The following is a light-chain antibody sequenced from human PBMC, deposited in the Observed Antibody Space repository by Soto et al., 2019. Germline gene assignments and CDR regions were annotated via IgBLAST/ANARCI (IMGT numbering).Light chain of an antibody. Sequence: DIVMTQSPLSLPVTPGEPASISCRSSQSLLHSNGYNYFDWYLQKPGQSPQLLIYLGSNRASGVPDRFSGSGSGTDFTLKISRVEAEDVGVYYCMQALLTPSTFGQGTRLEIK. V-gene: IGKV2-28*01. CDR1: QSLLHSNGYNY. J-gene: IGKJ5*01. CDR2: LGS. CDR3: MQALLTPST.